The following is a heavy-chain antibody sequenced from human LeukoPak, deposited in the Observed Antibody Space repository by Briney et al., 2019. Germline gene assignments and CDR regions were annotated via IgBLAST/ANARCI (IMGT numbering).Heavy chain of an antibody. J-gene: IGHJ4*02. CDR3: GRTGGLSDY. CDR2: IKEDGSEK. CDR1: GFTFRSYW. V-gene: IGHV3-7*01. D-gene: IGHD7-27*01. Sequence: PGGSLRLSCAASGFTFRSYWMSWVRQAPGKGLEWVANIKEDGSEKYYVDSVKGRFTISRDNAENSLFLQMNSLRAEDTAVYYCGRTGGLSDYWGQGTLVTVSS.